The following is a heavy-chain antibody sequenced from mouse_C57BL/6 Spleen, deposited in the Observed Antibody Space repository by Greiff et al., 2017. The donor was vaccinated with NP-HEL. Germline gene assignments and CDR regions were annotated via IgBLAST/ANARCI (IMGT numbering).Heavy chain of an antibody. CDR3: AMDSAWFAY. J-gene: IGHJ3*01. CDR1: GFTFSSYA. V-gene: IGHV5-4*01. D-gene: IGHD2-12*01. Sequence: EVQRVESGGGLVKPGGSLKLSCAASGFTFSSYAMSWVRQTPEKRLEWVATISDGGSYTYYPDNVKGRFTISRDNAKNNLYLLLSHLKSDSTAMYYCAMDSAWFAYWGQGTLVTVSA. CDR2: ISDGGSYT.